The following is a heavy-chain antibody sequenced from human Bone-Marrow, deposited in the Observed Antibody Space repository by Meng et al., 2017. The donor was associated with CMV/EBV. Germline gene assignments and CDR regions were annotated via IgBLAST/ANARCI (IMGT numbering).Heavy chain of an antibody. Sequence: ASVKVSCKASGYSFTNYYTHWVRLAPGQGLEWMGAIDPTVDAANYARKFQGRVTMTRDTSTSTVYMELRSLRSEDRAVYYCATSAYDYWHGRYSGIVDYNGMDVWGPGTTVTVS. CDR3: ATSAYDYWHGRYSGIVDYNGMDV. V-gene: IGHV1-46*01. D-gene: IGHD1-26*01. J-gene: IGHJ6*02. CDR1: GYSFTNYY. CDR2: IDPTVDAA.